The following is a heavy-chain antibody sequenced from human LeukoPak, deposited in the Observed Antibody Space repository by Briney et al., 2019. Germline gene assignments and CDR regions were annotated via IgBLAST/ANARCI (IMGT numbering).Heavy chain of an antibody. CDR3: ARDLFTRKTLGNWDSRAFHI. CDR1: GYTFTGYY. Sequence: ASVKVSCKTSGYTFTGYYIHWVRQAPGQGLQWLGWINPNSGGTNYAQNFQGRVTVTRDTSTATAYMELRWLTSDDTAVYYCARDLFTRKTLGNWDSRAFHIWGQGTMVTVSS. CDR2: INPNSGGT. V-gene: IGHV1-2*02. J-gene: IGHJ3*02. D-gene: IGHD1-14*01.